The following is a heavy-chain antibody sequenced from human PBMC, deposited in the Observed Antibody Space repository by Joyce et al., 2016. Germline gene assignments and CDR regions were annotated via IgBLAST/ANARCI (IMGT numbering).Heavy chain of an antibody. D-gene: IGHD3-16*01. CDR3: ARGGISYYYAMDV. Sequence: QLVESGGGVVKPGGSLRLSCEASGSTFSTSSMSWFRQAPGKGLGWVAAISDPSYYIFHAGTVRGRFTVSRDNAKKTLYLQMNSLRAEDSAVFYCARGGISYYYAMDVWGQGTTVTVSS. J-gene: IGHJ6*02. V-gene: IGHV3-21*01. CDR1: GSTFSTSS. CDR2: ISDPSYYI.